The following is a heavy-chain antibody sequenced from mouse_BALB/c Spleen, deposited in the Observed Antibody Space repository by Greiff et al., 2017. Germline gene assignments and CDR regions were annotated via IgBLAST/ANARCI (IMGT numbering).Heavy chain of an antibody. CDR2: IHYSGST. D-gene: IGHD1-1*01. V-gene: IGHV3-1*02. Sequence: VQLQQSGPDLVKPSQSLSLTCTVTGYSITSGYSWHWIRQFPGNKLEWMGYIHYSGSTNYNPSLKSRTSITRDTSKNQYFLQLNSVTTEDTATYYCARGDYYGSSYKVDYWGQGTTLTVSS. J-gene: IGHJ2*01. CDR3: ARGDYYGSSYKVDY. CDR1: GYSITSGYS.